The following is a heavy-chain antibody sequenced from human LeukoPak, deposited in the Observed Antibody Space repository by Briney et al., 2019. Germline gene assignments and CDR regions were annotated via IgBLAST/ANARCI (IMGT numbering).Heavy chain of an antibody. CDR2: INPIFGTA. CDR3: AWYYYDSSGYYWGHFDY. CDR1: GGTFSSYA. Sequence: SVKVSCKASGGTFSSYAISWVRQAPGQGLEWMGRINPIFGTANYAQKFQGRVTITTDESTSTAYMELSSLRSEDTAVYYCAWYYYDSSGYYWGHFDYWGQGTLVTVSS. V-gene: IGHV1-69*05. D-gene: IGHD3-22*01. J-gene: IGHJ4*02.